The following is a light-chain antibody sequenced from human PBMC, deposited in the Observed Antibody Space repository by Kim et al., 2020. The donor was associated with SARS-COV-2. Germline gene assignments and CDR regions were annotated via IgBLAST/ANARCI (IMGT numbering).Light chain of an antibody. CDR1: NIGSKS. J-gene: IGLJ3*02. CDR2: YDS. V-gene: IGLV3-21*04. CDR3: QVWDSSSVPLV. Sequence: SYELTQPPSVSVAPGKTARITCGGNNIGSKSVNWYQQKPGQAPVLVIYYDSDRPSGIPERFSGSNSGNTATLTISRVEAGDEADYYCQVWDSSSVPLVFGGGTKLTVL.